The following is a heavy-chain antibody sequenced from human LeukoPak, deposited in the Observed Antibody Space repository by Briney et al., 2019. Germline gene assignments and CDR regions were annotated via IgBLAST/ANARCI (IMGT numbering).Heavy chain of an antibody. CDR1: GFTFSSYG. V-gene: IGHV3-33*01. D-gene: IGHD2-2*01. J-gene: IGHJ4*02. CDR2: IWYDGSNK. CDR3: ARGYATNDFDY. Sequence: GGSLRLSCAASGFTFSSYGMHWVRQAPGKGLEWVAVIWYDGSNKYYADSVKGRFTISRDNSKNTLYLQMNSLRAEDTAVYYCARGYATNDFDYWGQGTLVTVSS.